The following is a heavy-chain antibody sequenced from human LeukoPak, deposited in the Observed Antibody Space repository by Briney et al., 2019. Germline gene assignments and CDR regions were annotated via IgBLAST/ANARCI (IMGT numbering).Heavy chain of an antibody. CDR2: IYYSGST. CDR3: ARWDGSSSSYYYYYYGMDV. V-gene: IGHV4-59*01. D-gene: IGHD6-6*01. J-gene: IGHJ6*02. Sequence: SETLSLTCTVSGGSISSYYWSWIRQPPGKGLEWIGYIYYSGSTNYNPSLKSRVTISVDTSKNQFSLKLSSVTAADTAVYCCARWDGSSSSYYYYYYGMDVWGQGTTVTVSS. CDR1: GGSISSYY.